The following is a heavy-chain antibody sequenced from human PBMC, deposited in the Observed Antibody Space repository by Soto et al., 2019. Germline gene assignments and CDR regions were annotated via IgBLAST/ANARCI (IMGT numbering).Heavy chain of an antibody. V-gene: IGHV3-30*18. J-gene: IGHJ6*03. CDR1: GFTFSSYG. CDR2: ISYDGSNK. CDR3: AKDVRTVTTKKVYYYYYMDV. D-gene: IGHD4-17*01. Sequence: ESGGGVVQPGRSLRLSCAASGFTFSSYGMHWVRQAPGKGLEWVAVISYDGSNKYYADSVKGRFTISRDNSKNTLYLQMNSLRAEDTAVYYCAKDVRTVTTKKVYYYYYMDVWGKGTTVTVSS.